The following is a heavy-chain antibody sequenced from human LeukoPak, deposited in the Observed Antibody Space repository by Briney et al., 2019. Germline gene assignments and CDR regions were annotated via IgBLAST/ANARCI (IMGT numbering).Heavy chain of an antibody. V-gene: IGHV4-39*01. CDR2: IYYTGNT. J-gene: IGHJ5*02. Sequence: LETLSLTCSVSGVSISSSNSYWGWIRQPPGKGLEWIGSIYYTGNTYYNASLKSQVSISIDTSKNQFSLKLSSVTAADTAVYYCARRGLRYFDWSNWFDPWGQGTPVTVSS. D-gene: IGHD3-9*01. CDR3: ARRGLRYFDWSNWFDP. CDR1: GVSISSSNSY.